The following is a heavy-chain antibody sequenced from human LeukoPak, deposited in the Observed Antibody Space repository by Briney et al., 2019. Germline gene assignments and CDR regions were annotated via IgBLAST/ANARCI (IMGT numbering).Heavy chain of an antibody. Sequence: ASVKVSCKASGGTFSSYAISWVRQAPGQGLEWMGRIIPIFGTANYAQKFQGRVTITTDESTSTAYMELSSLRSEDTAVYYCAEMRKGGSLDYWGQGTLVTVSS. CDR2: IIPIFGTA. D-gene: IGHD2-15*01. CDR1: GGTFSSYA. V-gene: IGHV1-69*05. CDR3: AEMRKGGSLDY. J-gene: IGHJ4*02.